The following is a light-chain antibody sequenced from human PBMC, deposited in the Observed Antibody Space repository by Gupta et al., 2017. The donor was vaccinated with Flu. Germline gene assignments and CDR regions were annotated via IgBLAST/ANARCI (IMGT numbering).Light chain of an antibody. J-gene: IGLJ2*01. Sequence: SPELTQDPAVSVALGQTVRITCQGDSRRSYYASWYQQQPGQAPVLVIYGKNNRPSGITDRFSGSSSGNTASLTISGTQAEDEADYYCNSLGSSGNHVVFGGGTKLTVL. V-gene: IGLV3-19*01. CDR2: GKN. CDR3: NSLGSSGNHVV. CDR1: SRRSYY.